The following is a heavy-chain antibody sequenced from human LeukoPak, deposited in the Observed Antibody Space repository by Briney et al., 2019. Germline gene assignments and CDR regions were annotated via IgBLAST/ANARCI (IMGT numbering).Heavy chain of an antibody. CDR1: GFIFSSYS. Sequence: GGPLRLSCAASGFIFSSYSMNWVHQAPGKGLEWVSYISSSSSTMYYAASVKGRFSISRDNAQNSLYLQMNSLRAEDTAVYYCVRDHHRRLYDSQARDTFDIWGQGTMVTVSS. J-gene: IGHJ3*02. CDR3: VRDHHRRLYDSQARDTFDI. CDR2: ISSSSSTM. V-gene: IGHV3-48*01. D-gene: IGHD3-22*01.